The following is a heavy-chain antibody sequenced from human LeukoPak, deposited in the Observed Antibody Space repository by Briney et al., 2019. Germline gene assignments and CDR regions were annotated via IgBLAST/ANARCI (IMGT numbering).Heavy chain of an antibody. CDR1: GFTFDDYA. D-gene: IGHD2-15*01. Sequence: GGSLRLSCAASGFTFDDYAMHWVRQPPGKGLEWVAVMSYDGSNKQYADSVKGRFTISRDNSKNTVYLQMNSLRAEDTAVYYCAKDIGGPIDYWGQGTLVTVSS. J-gene: IGHJ4*02. CDR3: AKDIGGPIDY. V-gene: IGHV3-30-3*01. CDR2: MSYDGSNK.